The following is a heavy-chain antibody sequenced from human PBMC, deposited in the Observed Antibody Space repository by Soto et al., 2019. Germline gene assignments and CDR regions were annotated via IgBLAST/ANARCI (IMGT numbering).Heavy chain of an antibody. CDR2: IIPIFGTA. J-gene: IGHJ6*02. CDR3: ARDPNPLYGMDV. Sequence: QVQLVQSGAEVKKPGASVKVSCKASGYTFTSYYLHWVRQAPGQGLEWMGGIIPIFGTANYAQKFQGRVTITADESTSTAYTELSSLRCEDTAVYYCARDPNPLYGMDVWGQGTTVTVSS. V-gene: IGHV1-69*01. CDR1: GYTFTSYY.